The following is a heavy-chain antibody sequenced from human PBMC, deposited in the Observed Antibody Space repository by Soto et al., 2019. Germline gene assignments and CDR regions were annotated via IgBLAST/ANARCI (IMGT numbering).Heavy chain of an antibody. D-gene: IGHD6-19*01. Sequence: SLRLSCAASGFTFSSYWMSWVRQAPGKGLEWVANIKQDGSEKYYVDSVKGRFTISRDNAKNSLYLQMNSLRAEDTAVYYCARVGRRSSGWYYYGMDVWGQGTTVTVSS. V-gene: IGHV3-7*01. CDR2: IKQDGSEK. CDR1: GFTFSSYW. CDR3: ARVGRRSSGWYYYGMDV. J-gene: IGHJ6*02.